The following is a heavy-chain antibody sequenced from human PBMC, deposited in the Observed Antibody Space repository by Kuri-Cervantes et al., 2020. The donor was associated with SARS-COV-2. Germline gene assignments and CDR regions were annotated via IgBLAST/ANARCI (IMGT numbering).Heavy chain of an antibody. CDR2: MNPNSGNT. Sequence: ASVKVSCKASGYTFTSYDINWVRQATGQGLEWMGWMNPNSGNTGYAQKFQGRVTMTRNTSISTAYMELSSLRSEDTAVYYCIVYGSGYNWSDPWGQGTLVTVSS. V-gene: IGHV1-8*01. CDR3: IVYGSGYNWSDP. J-gene: IGHJ5*02. D-gene: IGHD3-10*01. CDR1: GYTFTSYD.